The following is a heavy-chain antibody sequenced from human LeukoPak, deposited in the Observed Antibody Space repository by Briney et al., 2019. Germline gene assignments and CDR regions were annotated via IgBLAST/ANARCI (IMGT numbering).Heavy chain of an antibody. CDR1: GFTVSSNY. CDR3: ARGDGYNYGYYFDY. Sequence: GGSLRLSCAASGFTVSSNYMSWVRQAPGKGLEWVSVIYSGGGTYYADSVKGRFTISRHNSKNTLYLQMNSLRAEDTAVYYCARGDGYNYGYYFDYWGQGTLVTVSS. J-gene: IGHJ4*02. CDR2: IYSGGGT. D-gene: IGHD5-24*01. V-gene: IGHV3-53*04.